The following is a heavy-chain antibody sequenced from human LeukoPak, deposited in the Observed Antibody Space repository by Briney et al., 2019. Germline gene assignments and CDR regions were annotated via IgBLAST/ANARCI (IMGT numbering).Heavy chain of an antibody. D-gene: IGHD6-19*01. V-gene: IGHV3-64D*06. CDR1: GFTFSSYA. CDR2: ISSNGGST. CDR3: VKGGYSSGWYYGMDV. Sequence: GGSLRLSCAASGFTFSSYAMHWVRQAPGKGLEYVSAISSNGGSTYYADSVKGRFTISRDNSKNTLYLQMSSLRAEDTAVYYCVKGGYSSGWYYGMDVWGQGTTVTVSS. J-gene: IGHJ6*02.